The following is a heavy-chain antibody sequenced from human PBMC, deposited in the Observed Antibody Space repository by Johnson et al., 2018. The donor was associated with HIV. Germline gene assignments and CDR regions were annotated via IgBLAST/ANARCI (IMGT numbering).Heavy chain of an antibody. D-gene: IGHD6-13*01. CDR3: ARDRGAIAAAVNDAFDI. CDR2: IYSGGTT. V-gene: IGHV3-66*01. J-gene: IGHJ3*02. Sequence: VQLVESGGGLVQPGGSLRLSCAASGFTVSSNYMSWVRQAPGKGLEWVSVIYSGGTTYYTDSVKGRFTISRDNSKNTLYLQMNSLRVEDTAVYYCARDRGAIAAAVNDAFDIWGQGTMVTVSS. CDR1: GFTVSSNY.